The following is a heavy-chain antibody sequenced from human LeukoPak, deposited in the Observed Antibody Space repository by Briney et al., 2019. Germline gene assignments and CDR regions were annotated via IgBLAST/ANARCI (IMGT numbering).Heavy chain of an antibody. CDR2: IRYDGSNK. D-gene: IGHD4-17*01. V-gene: IGHV3-30*02. CDR1: GFTFSSYG. J-gene: IGHJ4*02. CDR3: AKMTTVTTDY. Sequence: GGSLRLSCAASGFTFSSYGMHWVRQAPGKGLEWVAFIRYDGSNKYYADSVKGRFTISRDNTKNTLYLQMNSLRAEDTAVYYCAKMTTVTTDYWGQGTLVTVSS.